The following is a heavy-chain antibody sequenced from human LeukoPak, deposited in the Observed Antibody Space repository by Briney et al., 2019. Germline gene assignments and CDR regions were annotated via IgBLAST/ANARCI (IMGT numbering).Heavy chain of an antibody. V-gene: IGHV3-30*04. CDR2: TSYDETNK. J-gene: IGHJ5*02. CDR3: ARDWGIDT. D-gene: IGHD7-27*01. CDR1: GFTFSIYT. Sequence: PGTSLRLSCVASGFTFSIYTMVWVRQAPGKGPEWVAVTSYDETNKYYGDSVKGRFTISRDNSKNTLFLQMDSLRAEDTAVYYGARDWGIDTWGQGTLVTVSS.